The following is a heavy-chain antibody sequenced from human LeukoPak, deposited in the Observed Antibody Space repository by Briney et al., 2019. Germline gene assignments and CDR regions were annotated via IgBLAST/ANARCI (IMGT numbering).Heavy chain of an antibody. CDR1: GYTFINNG. CDR3: ARETSGATMVRGVILYYFDY. CDR2: ISTFNDIT. V-gene: IGHV1-18*01. D-gene: IGHD3-10*01. J-gene: IGHJ4*02. Sequence: ASVKVSCKASGYTFINNGTSWVRQAPGQGLEWVGWISTFNDITNSAQKLQGRVTLTTDTSTSTAYMELRSLRSDDTAVYYCARETSGATMVRGVILYYFDYWGQGTLVTVSS.